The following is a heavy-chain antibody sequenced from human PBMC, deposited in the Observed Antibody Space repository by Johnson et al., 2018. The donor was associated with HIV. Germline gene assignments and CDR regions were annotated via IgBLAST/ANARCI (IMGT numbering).Heavy chain of an antibody. CDR2: ISSSGSST. Sequence: QVQLVESGGGSVKPGGSLRLSCASSGFAFSGHNMGWIRQAQGKGLEFVSYISSSGSSTYYIDSVKGRFTISRDNAKNSLYLQMNNLRVEDTAVYYCARDATPWGGDYVGYAFDLWGQGTVVTVSP. V-gene: IGHV3-11*04. CDR1: GFAFSGHN. CDR3: ARDATPWGGDYVGYAFDL. J-gene: IGHJ3*01. D-gene: IGHD4-17*01.